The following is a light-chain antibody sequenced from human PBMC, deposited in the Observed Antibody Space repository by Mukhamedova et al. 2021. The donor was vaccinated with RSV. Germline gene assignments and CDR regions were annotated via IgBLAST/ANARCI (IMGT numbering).Light chain of an antibody. CDR2: QAS. V-gene: IGKV1-5*03. J-gene: IGKJ1*01. CDR1: QSISSW. CDR3: QQYSNYPRT. Sequence: ITCRASQSISSWLAWYQQKPGKVPKLLISQASSLESGVPSGFRGSGSATEFTLTISSLQPDDFATYYCQQYSNYPRTFGQGTTV.